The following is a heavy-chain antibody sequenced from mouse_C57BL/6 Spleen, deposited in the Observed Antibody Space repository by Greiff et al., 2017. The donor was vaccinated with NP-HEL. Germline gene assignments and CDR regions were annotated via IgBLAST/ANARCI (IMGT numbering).Heavy chain of an antibody. CDR3: ARYSNYAGYFDV. D-gene: IGHD2-5*01. V-gene: IGHV1-53*01. CDR2: INPSNGGT. J-gene: IGHJ1*03. CDR1: GYTFTSYW. Sequence: QVQLQQPGTELVKPGASVKLSCKASGYTFTSYWMHWVKQRPGQGLEWIGNINPSNGGTNYNEKFQSKATLTVDKSSSTAYMQLSSLTSEDSAVYYCARYSNYAGYFDVWGTGTTVTVSS.